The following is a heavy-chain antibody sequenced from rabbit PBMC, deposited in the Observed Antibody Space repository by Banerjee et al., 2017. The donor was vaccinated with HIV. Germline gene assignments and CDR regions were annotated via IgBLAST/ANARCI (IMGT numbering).Heavy chain of an antibody. Sequence: LKLSCKASGFDFSTYGVNWVRQAPGKGLEWIACINTSSGNTVYATWAKGRFTISRTSSTTVALQMTSLTAADTATYFCARDLAGVIGWNFDLWGPGTLVTVS. CDR2: INTSSGNT. CDR3: ARDLAGVIGWNFDL. CDR1: GFDFSTYG. D-gene: IGHD4-1*01. V-gene: IGHV1S40*01. J-gene: IGHJ4*01.